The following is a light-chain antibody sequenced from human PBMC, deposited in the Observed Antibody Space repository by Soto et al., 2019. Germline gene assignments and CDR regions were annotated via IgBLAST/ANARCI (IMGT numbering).Light chain of an antibody. CDR3: QSYDTNLRGFVV. J-gene: IGLJ2*01. Sequence: QSVLTQPPSVSGAPGQRVTISCTGSSSNIGADYDVHWYQQVPGRAPKLLVYANNNRPSGVPDRFSGSKSGTSASLAITGLQAEDEADYYCQSYDTNLRGFVVFGGGTKLTVL. CDR2: ANN. CDR1: SSNIGADYD. V-gene: IGLV1-40*01.